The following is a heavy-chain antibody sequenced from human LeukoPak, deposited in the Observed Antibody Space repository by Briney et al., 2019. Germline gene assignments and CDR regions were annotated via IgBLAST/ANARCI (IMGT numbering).Heavy chain of an antibody. V-gene: IGHV1-69*06. Sequence: GASVTVSCKASGGTFNNYPITWVRQAPGQGLEWMGRIIPIFGTATYAQKFQGRVTITADKSTSTAYMELSSLRSEDTAVYYCARDRNAVQYYDSSGYYKAFDMWGQGTMVTVSS. CDR2: IIPIFGTA. CDR3: ARDRNAVQYYDSSGYYKAFDM. J-gene: IGHJ3*02. CDR1: GGTFNNYP. D-gene: IGHD3-22*01.